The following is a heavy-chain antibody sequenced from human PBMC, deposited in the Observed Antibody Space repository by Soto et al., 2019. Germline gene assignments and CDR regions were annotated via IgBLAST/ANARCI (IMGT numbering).Heavy chain of an antibody. D-gene: IGHD6-6*01. Sequence: SETLSLTCTVSGGSISSYYWSWIRQPPGKGLEWIGYIYYSGSTNYNPSLKSRVTISVDTSKNQFSLKLSSVTAADTAVYYCASSSDDPYPNCDYWGQGTLGTVSA. CDR2: IYYSGST. CDR3: ASSSDDPYPNCDY. J-gene: IGHJ4*02. V-gene: IGHV4-59*01. CDR1: GGSISSYY.